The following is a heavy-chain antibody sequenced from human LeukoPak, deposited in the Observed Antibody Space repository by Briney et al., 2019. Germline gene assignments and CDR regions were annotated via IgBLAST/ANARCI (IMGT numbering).Heavy chain of an antibody. J-gene: IGHJ4*02. CDR2: INPSGGST. V-gene: IGHV1-46*03. CDR3: AREKGAARAFDY. CDR1: GYSFTSYY. D-gene: IGHD6-6*01. Sequence: GASVKVSCKASGYSFTSYYMHWVRQAPGQGLEWMGIINPSGGSTTYAQEFQGRVTMTRDTSTSTVYMQLSSLSSEDMAVYYCAREKGAARAFDYWGQGTLVTVSS.